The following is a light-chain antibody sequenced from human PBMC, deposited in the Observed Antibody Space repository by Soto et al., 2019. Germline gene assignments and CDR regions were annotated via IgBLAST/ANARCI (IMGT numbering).Light chain of an antibody. CDR1: SSDVGGYNY. CDR2: DVS. J-gene: IGLJ1*01. Sequence: QSALTQPASVSGSPGQSITISCTGTSSDVGGYNYVSWYQQHQGKAPKLSIYDVSDRPSGVSNRFSGSKSGNTASLTISGLQAEDESDYYCSSYTSSSTLLYVFGTGTKVTVL. CDR3: SSYTSSSTLLYV. V-gene: IGLV2-14*01.